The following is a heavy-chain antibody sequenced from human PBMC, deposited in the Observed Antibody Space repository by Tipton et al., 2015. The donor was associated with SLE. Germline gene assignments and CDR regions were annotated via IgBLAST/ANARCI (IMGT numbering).Heavy chain of an antibody. CDR3: APVVGNPVRPYEDY. J-gene: IGHJ4*02. Sequence: GSLRLSCAASGFIFSNYAMSWVRQAPGKGLEWVSAIVGTGGSTYSADSVKGRFTISRDNAKNSLYLQMNSLRAEDTAVYYCAPVVGNPVRPYEDYWGQGMLVTVSS. CDR2: IVGTGGST. V-gene: IGHV3-23*01. D-gene: IGHD6-6*01. CDR1: GFIFSNYA.